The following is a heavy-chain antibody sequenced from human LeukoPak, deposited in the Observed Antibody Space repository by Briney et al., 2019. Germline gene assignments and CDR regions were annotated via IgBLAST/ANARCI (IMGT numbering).Heavy chain of an antibody. CDR1: GYTFPGYY. J-gene: IGHJ4*02. Sequence: ASVKVSCKASGYTFPGYYMHWVRQAPGQGLEWMGWINPNSGGTNYAQKFQGRVTMTRDTSISTAYMELSRLRSDDTAVYYCARDHSSTSGKVFDYWGQGTLVTVSS. V-gene: IGHV1-2*02. CDR3: ARDHSSTSGKVFDY. D-gene: IGHD6-6*01. CDR2: INPNSGGT.